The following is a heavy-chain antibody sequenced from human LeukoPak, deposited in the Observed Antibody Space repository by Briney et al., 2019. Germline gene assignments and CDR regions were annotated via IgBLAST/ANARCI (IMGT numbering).Heavy chain of an antibody. CDR1: GFTFSSYA. J-gene: IGHJ4*02. Sequence: PGGSLRLSCAASGFTFSSYAMSWVSQAPGKGLEWVSAISGSGGSTYYADSVKGRFTISRDNSKNTLYLQMNSLRAEDTAVYYCAKRMISIAAAGTMDYWGQGTLVTVSS. V-gene: IGHV3-23*01. CDR2: ISGSGGST. CDR3: AKRMISIAAAGTMDY. D-gene: IGHD6-13*01.